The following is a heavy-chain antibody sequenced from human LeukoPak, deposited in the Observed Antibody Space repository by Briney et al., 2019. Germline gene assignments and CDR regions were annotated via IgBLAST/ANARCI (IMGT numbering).Heavy chain of an antibody. Sequence: ASVKVSCKASGYTFTGYYMHWVRQAPGQGLEWMGWINPNSGGTNYAQKFQGWVTMTRDTSISTAYMELSRLRSDDTAVYYCARGNRGYYDSSGYYAYPGEFDYWGQGTLVTVSS. CDR3: ARGNRGYYDSSGYYAYPGEFDY. D-gene: IGHD3-22*01. J-gene: IGHJ4*02. V-gene: IGHV1-2*04. CDR1: GYTFTGYY. CDR2: INPNSGGT.